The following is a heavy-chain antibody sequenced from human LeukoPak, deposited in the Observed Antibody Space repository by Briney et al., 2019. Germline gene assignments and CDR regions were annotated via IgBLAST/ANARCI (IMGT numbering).Heavy chain of an antibody. J-gene: IGHJ4*02. Sequence: GGSLRLSCATSGFIFSDNWMSWVRQAPGKGLEWVANIRHDGSETYYVDSLRGRFTISRDNAKNLVYLQMSSLRAEDTAIYYCARDETYDYESNGYLDFWGQGTVVTVSS. V-gene: IGHV3-7*01. CDR2: IRHDGSET. D-gene: IGHD3-22*01. CDR3: ARDETYDYESNGYLDF. CDR1: GFIFSDNW.